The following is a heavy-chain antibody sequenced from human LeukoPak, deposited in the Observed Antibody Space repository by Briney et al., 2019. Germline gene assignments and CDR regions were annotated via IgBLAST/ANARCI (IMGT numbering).Heavy chain of an antibody. CDR1: GYTFTGYY. V-gene: IGHV1-2*02. Sequence: GASVKVSCRSSGYTFTGYYLHWVRQAPGQGLEWMGWIIPNSGGTNYAQKFQGRVTMTRDTSISTAYMELSRLRSDDTAVYYCARVPYSSGWYGGSGYFDYWGQGTLVTVSS. CDR3: ARVPYSSGWYGGSGYFDY. J-gene: IGHJ4*02. D-gene: IGHD6-19*01. CDR2: IIPNSGGT.